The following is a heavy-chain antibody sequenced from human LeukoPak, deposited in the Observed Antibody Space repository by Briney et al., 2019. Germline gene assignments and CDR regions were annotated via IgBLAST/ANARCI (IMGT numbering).Heavy chain of an antibody. V-gene: IGHV4-34*01. CDR1: GGSISGYY. J-gene: IGHJ5*02. D-gene: IGHD2-2*01. CDR3: ARDMRLVVPAAPKARWFDP. Sequence: SETLSLTCTVSGGSISGYYWSWIRQPPGKGLEWIGEINHSGSTNYNPSLKSRVTISVDTSKNQFSLKLSSVTAADTAVYYCARDMRLVVPAAPKARWFDPWGQGTLVTVSS. CDR2: INHSGST.